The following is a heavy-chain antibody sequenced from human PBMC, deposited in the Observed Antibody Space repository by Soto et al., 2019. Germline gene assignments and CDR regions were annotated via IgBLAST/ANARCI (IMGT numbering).Heavy chain of an antibody. D-gene: IGHD2-21*02. CDR3: ARDPCGGDCYWGYYYGMDV. CDR2: IYTSGST. Sequence: LSLTCTVSGGSISSYYWSWIRQPAGKGLEWIGRIYTSGSTSYNPSLKSRVTMSVDTSKNQFSLKLSSVTAADTAVYYCARDPCGGDCYWGYYYGMDVWGQGTTVTVSS. J-gene: IGHJ6*02. CDR1: GGSISSYY. V-gene: IGHV4-4*07.